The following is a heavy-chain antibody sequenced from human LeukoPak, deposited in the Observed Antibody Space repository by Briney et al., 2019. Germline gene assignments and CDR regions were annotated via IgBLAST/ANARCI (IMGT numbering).Heavy chain of an antibody. V-gene: IGHV3-11*01. CDR2: ISSSGSTI. D-gene: IGHD2-2*01. CDR3: ARGLRYCSSTSCSNHYYFDY. Sequence: GGSLRLSCAASGFTFSDYYMSWIRQAPGKGLEWASYISSSGSTIYYADSVKGRFTISRDNAKNSLYLQVNSLRAEDTAVYYCARGLRYCSSTSCSNHYYFDYWGQGTLVTVSS. CDR1: GFTFSDYY. J-gene: IGHJ4*02.